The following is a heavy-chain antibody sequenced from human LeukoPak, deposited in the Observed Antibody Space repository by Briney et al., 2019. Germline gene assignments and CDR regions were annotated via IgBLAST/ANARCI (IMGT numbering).Heavy chain of an antibody. CDR1: GGSISSSSYY. CDR2: IYHSGSV. Sequence: SETLSLTCTVSGGSISSSSYYWGWIRQPPGKGLEWVGSIYHSGSVYYNPSLKSRVSISVDTSKSQVSLKLSSVTAADTAVYFCVRDSFGFYYFDYWGQGTLVTVSS. D-gene: IGHD5-18*01. V-gene: IGHV4-39*07. J-gene: IGHJ4*02. CDR3: VRDSFGFYYFDY.